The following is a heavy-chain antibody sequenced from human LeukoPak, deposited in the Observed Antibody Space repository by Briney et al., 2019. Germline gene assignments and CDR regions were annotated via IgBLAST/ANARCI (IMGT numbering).Heavy chain of an antibody. CDR3: ARVSLGYYDSSGSYYLDY. D-gene: IGHD3-22*01. CDR2: IYYSGST. CDR1: GGSISSYY. V-gene: IGHV4-59*01. J-gene: IGHJ4*02. Sequence: PSETLSLTCTVSGGSISSYYWSWIRQPPGKGLEWIGYIYYSGSTNYNPSLKSRVTISVDTSKKQLSLKLSSVTAADTAVYYCARVSLGYYDSSGSYYLDYWGQGTLVTVSS.